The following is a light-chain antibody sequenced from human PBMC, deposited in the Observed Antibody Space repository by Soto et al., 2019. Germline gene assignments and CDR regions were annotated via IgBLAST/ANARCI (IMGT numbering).Light chain of an antibody. V-gene: IGKV3-20*01. CDR2: GAS. CDR1: QSVSSR. Sequence: EIVMTQAPATLSANTGERATLSCRASQSVSSRLAWYQQKLGQAPRLLIYGASNRATGIPDRFSGSGSGTDFTLTSSRLEPVDFAVYYCEQYVSSGTFGQGAKADIK. CDR3: EQYVSSGT. J-gene: IGKJ1*01.